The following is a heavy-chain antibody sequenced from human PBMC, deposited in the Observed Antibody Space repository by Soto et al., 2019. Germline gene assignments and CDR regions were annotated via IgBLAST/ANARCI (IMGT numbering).Heavy chain of an antibody. J-gene: IGHJ4*02. CDR2: ISAHNGNT. V-gene: IGHV1-18*01. CDR1: GYTFTSYG. Sequence: QVHLVQSGAEVKKPGASVKVSCKASGYTFTSYGITGVRQAPGQGLEWMGWISAHNGNTDYAQKLQGRVIVTRDTHTSTAYMELRMLRSDDTAVYYCARGRYGDYWGQGDLVTVSS. D-gene: IGHD1-1*01. CDR3: ARGRYGDY.